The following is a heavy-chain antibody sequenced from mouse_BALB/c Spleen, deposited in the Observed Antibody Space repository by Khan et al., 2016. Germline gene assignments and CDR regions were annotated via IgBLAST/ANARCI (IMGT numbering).Heavy chain of an antibody. CDR3: GRDDGMTYVRGMDY. Sequence: EVQLQESGPSLVKPSQTLSLTCSVTGDSITSGYWNWIRKFPGNKFEYMGYISYSGQTYYNPSLKSRISITRDTSTNQYSLQLNSVTTDDTATYYCGRDDGMTYVRGMDYWGQGTSVTVSS. D-gene: IGHD1-1*01. J-gene: IGHJ4*01. CDR1: GDSITSGY. V-gene: IGHV3-8*02. CDR2: ISYSGQT.